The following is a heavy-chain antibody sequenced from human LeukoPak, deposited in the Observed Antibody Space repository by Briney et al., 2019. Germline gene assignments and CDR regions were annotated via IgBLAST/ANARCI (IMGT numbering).Heavy chain of an antibody. CDR3: ARDYFRRSSSSSDYFDY. CDR1: GYTFTSSY. D-gene: IGHD3-10*02. J-gene: IGHJ4*02. Sequence: ASVKVSCKASGYTFTSSYMHWVRLAPEQGLEWMGIINPSGGSTTYAQRFQGRVTMTRDTSTSTVYMELSSLRSEDTAVYYCARDYFRRSSSSSDYFDYWGQGTLVTVAS. CDR2: INPSGGST. V-gene: IGHV1-46*01.